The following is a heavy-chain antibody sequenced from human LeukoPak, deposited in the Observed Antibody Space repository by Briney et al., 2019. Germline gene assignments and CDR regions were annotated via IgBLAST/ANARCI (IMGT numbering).Heavy chain of an antibody. CDR2: IYHSGST. Sequence: SETLSLTCTVSGGSISSGGYYWSWIRQPPGKGLEWIGYIYHSGSTYYNPSLKSRVTISVDKSKNQFSLKLSSVTAADTAVYYCARSMGSGWISDYWGQGTLVTVSS. J-gene: IGHJ4*02. CDR1: GGSISSGGYY. CDR3: ARSMGSGWISDY. V-gene: IGHV4-30-2*01. D-gene: IGHD6-19*01.